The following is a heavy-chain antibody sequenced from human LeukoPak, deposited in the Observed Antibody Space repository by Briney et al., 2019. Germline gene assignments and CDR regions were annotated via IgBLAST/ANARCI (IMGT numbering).Heavy chain of an antibody. D-gene: IGHD3-16*01. CDR2: IYSGGST. V-gene: IGHV3-53*01. CDR1: GFTVSSNY. J-gene: IGHJ4*02. CDR3: AKRARPFGGGFDY. Sequence: GGSLRLSCAASGFTVSSNYMSWVPQAPGKGLEWVSVIYSGGSTFYADSVKGRFTISRDNSKNTLYLQLNSLRAEDTAVYYCAKRARPFGGGFDYWGQGTLVSVSS.